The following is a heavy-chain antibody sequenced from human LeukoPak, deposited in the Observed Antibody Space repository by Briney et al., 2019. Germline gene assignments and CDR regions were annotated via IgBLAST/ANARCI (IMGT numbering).Heavy chain of an antibody. CDR2: ISSSGSTI. D-gene: IGHD2-8*01. CDR3: ARELGNGGMGV. CDR1: GFTFSSYE. Sequence: GGSLRLSCAASGFTFSSYEVNWVRQAPGKGLEWVSYISSSGSTIYYADSVKGRFTISRDNAKNSLYLQMNSLRAEDTAVYYCARELGNGGMGVWGQGTTVTVSS. J-gene: IGHJ6*02. V-gene: IGHV3-48*03.